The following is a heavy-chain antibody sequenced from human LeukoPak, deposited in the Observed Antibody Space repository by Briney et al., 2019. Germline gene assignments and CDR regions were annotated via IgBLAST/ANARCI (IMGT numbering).Heavy chain of an antibody. CDR2: IKSKAHTYAT. Sequence: GGSLRLSCAASGFTFSGSAVHWVRQASGKGLEWAGRIKSKAHTYATAYAASVKGRFTISRDDSKNTAYLQMNSLKTEDTAVYYCTRYSSGLNILDYWGQGTLVTVSS. CDR1: GFTFSGSA. CDR3: TRYSSGLNILDY. D-gene: IGHD6-19*01. J-gene: IGHJ4*02. V-gene: IGHV3-73*01.